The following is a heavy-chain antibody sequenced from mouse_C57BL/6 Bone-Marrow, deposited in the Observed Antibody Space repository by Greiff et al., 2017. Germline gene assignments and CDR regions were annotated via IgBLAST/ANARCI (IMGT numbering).Heavy chain of an antibody. CDR2: IYPRSGNI. CDR1: GYTFTSYG. D-gene: IGHD1-1*01. J-gene: IGHJ3*01. V-gene: IGHV1-81*01. Sequence: QVQLQQSGAELARPGASVKLSCKASGYTFTSYGISWVKQRTGQGLEWIGEIYPRSGNIYYNEKFTGKATLTADKSSSTAYMELRSLTSEDSAVYFCARGGYGGSYGFAYWGQGTLVTVSA. CDR3: ARGGYGGSYGFAY.